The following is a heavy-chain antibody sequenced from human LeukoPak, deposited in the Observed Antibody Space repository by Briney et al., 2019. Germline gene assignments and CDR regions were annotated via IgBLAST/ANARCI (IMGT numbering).Heavy chain of an antibody. D-gene: IGHD3-22*01. J-gene: IGHJ4*02. Sequence: GGSLRLSCAASGFTFSSYSMNWVRQAPGKGLEWGSSISSSSSYIYYADSVKGRFTISRDNAKNSLYLQMNSLRAEDTAVYYCARVAPRESYYYDSSGCLDYWGQGTLVTVSS. CDR3: ARVAPRESYYYDSSGCLDY. CDR2: ISSSSSYI. V-gene: IGHV3-21*01. CDR1: GFTFSSYS.